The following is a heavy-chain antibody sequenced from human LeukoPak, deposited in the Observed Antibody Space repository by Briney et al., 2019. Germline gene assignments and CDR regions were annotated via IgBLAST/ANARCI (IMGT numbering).Heavy chain of an antibody. D-gene: IGHD3-16*02. Sequence: GGSLRLSCAASGFTFSSYGMHWVRRAPGKGLEWVAVISYDGSNKYYADSVKGRFTISRDNSKNTLYLQMNSLRAEDTAVYYCAKDYDYVWGSYRATPFDYWGQGTLVAVSS. CDR1: GFTFSSYG. V-gene: IGHV3-30*18. CDR3: AKDYDYVWGSYRATPFDY. J-gene: IGHJ4*02. CDR2: ISYDGSNK.